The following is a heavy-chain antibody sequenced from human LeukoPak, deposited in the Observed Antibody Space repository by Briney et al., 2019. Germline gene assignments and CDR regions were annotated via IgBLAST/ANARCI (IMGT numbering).Heavy chain of an antibody. V-gene: IGHV3-66*01. D-gene: IGHD1-26*01. CDR2: IYGGGST. Sequence: PGGSLRLSCEASGFNVSSNYMSWVRQAPGKGLQWVSVIYGGGSTYYADSVKGRFTISRDNSKNTVYLQMNRLKVEDTAVYYCARDRYSLGLIGFDIWGQGTMVTVSS. CDR3: ARDRYSLGLIGFDI. J-gene: IGHJ3*02. CDR1: GFNVSSNY.